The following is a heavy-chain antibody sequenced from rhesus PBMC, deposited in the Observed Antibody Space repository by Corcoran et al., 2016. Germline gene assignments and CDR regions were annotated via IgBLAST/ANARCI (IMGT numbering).Heavy chain of an antibody. CDR1: GYSISSAYG. V-gene: IGHV4-127*01. D-gene: IGHD2-15*01. J-gene: IGHJ3*01. CDR3: ARVNTYHAFDF. Sequence: QVQLQESGPGLVKPSETLSLSCDVSGYSISSAYGWNWIRPPPGKGREWSGYIGGSSGSTDYNASLKSRVTISKDTAKNQFSLTLSSVTAADTAVYHCARVNTYHAFDFWGQGLRVTVAS. CDR2: IGGSSGST.